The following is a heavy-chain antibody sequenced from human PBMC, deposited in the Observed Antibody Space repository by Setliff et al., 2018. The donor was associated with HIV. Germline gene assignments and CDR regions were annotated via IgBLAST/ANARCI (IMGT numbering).Heavy chain of an antibody. D-gene: IGHD3-22*01. V-gene: IGHV1-69*06. J-gene: IGHJ5*02. CDR2: IIPAFGTA. CDR3: ARDNVDSDSRTYLHH. CDR1: GDTLSIHP. Sequence: ASVKVSCKTSGDTLSIHPISWVRQAPGRGLDWMGGIIPAFGTANYAQKFRGRDTITADKSTSTAYMELSSLTSDDAAVYFCARDNVDSDSRTYLHHWGQGTLVTVSS.